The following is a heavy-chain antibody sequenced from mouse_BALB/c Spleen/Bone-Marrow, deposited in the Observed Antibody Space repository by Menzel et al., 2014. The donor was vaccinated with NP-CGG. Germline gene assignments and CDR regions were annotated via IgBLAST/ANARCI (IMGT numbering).Heavy chain of an antibody. CDR3: ARQLGLRWAMDY. CDR2: IRNGGGST. J-gene: IGHJ4*01. D-gene: IGHD3-1*01. CDR1: GFTFSSYT. V-gene: IGHV5-12-2*01. Sequence: EVMLVESGGGLVQPGGSLKLSCAASGFTFSSYTVSWVRQTPEKRLEWVAYIRNGGGSTYYPDTVKGRFTISRDNAKNTLYLQMSSLKSEDTAMYYCARQLGLRWAMDYWGQGTSVTVSP.